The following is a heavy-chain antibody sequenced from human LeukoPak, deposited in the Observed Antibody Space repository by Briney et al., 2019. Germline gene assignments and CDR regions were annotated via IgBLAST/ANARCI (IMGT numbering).Heavy chain of an antibody. D-gene: IGHD3-10*01. CDR2: IKQDGSEK. V-gene: IGHV3-7*01. CDR1: GFTFTTYW. Sequence: TGGSLRLSCAASGFTFTTYWMGWVRQAPGKGLEWVANIKQDGSEKYYGDSVKGRFTISRDNAKNSLSLQMNSLRAEDTAVYYCARPLMYYYGSETYFWFDPWGQGTLVTVSS. J-gene: IGHJ5*02. CDR3: ARPLMYYYGSETYFWFDP.